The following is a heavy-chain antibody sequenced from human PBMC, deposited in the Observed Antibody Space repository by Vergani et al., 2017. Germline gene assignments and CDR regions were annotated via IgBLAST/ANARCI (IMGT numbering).Heavy chain of an antibody. J-gene: IGHJ2*01. CDR3: ARTPRSSWYDWYFDL. CDR2: SFLNDEK. Sequence: QVTLKESGPVLVKPTETLTLTCTVSGFSLSNARMGVSWIRQPPGKALEWLAHSFLNDEKSYSTSLKSRPPISKDTSKSQLVLTMTNIDPVDTAKYYCARTPRSSWYDWYFDLWGRGTRVTVSS. D-gene: IGHD6-13*01. CDR1: GFSLSNARMG. V-gene: IGHV2-26*01.